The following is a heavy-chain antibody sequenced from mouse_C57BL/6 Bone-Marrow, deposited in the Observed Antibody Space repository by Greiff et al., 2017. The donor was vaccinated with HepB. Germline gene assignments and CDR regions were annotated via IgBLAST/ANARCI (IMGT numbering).Heavy chain of an antibody. CDR3: ARHPYAMDY. CDR1: GFTFSDYG. Sequence: EVKLVDSGGGLVQPGGSLKLSCAASGFTFSDYGRAWVRQAPRKGPEWVAFISNLAYSIYYADTVTGRFTISRENAKNTLYLEMSSLRSEDTAMYYCARHPYAMDYWGQGTSVTVSS. CDR2: ISNLAYSI. V-gene: IGHV5-15*01. J-gene: IGHJ4*01.